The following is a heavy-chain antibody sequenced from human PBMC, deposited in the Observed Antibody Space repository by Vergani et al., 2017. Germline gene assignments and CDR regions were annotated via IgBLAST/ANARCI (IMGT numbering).Heavy chain of an antibody. CDR2: ITWNSGSK. V-gene: IGHV3-9*03. CDR3: VKSYHYGSVSLEEDAFHI. Sequence: VQLVESGGGLVQPGRSLRLSCVCSGYTFDDYALHWVRQPPGKGLEWVSGITWNSGSKGYADSVKGRFTISRDNGKNSLFLQMNKVTSDDMAVYYCVKSYHYGSVSLEEDAFHIWGQGTMVTVSS. D-gene: IGHD3-10*01. CDR1: GYTFDDYA. J-gene: IGHJ3*02.